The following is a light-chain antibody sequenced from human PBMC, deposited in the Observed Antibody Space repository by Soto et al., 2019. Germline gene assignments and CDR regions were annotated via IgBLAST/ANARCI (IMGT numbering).Light chain of an antibody. CDR3: SSYTSSAVI. V-gene: IGLV2-14*03. CDR1: SSDLGIYNY. CDR2: AFS. Sequence: SALTQPASVSGSPGQSITISCTATSSDLGIYNYVSWYQQHPGKAPKLMIYAFSNRPSGVSDRFSGSKSGNTASLTISGLQAEDEADYYCSSYTSSAVIFGGGTKLTVL. J-gene: IGLJ2*01.